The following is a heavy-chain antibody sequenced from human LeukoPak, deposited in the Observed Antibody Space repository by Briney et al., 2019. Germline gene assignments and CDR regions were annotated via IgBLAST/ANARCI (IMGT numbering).Heavy chain of an antibody. Sequence: GGSLRLSCAASGFTFSDYYMSWIRQAPGKGLEWVSYISSSGSTIYYADSVKGRFTISRDNAKNSLYLQMNSLRAEDTAVYYCARVSRIQLWLLYYGMDVWGQGTTVTVSS. CDR2: ISSSGSTI. V-gene: IGHV3-11*01. CDR1: GFTFSDYY. CDR3: ARVSRIQLWLLYYGMDV. J-gene: IGHJ6*02. D-gene: IGHD5-18*01.